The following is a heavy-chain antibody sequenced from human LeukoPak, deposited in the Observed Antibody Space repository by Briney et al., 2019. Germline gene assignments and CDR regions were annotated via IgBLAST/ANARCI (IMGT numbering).Heavy chain of an antibody. D-gene: IGHD3-22*01. CDR2: IYYSGST. CDR3: ARVGGYYDSSGYFDY. V-gene: IGHV4-59*01. J-gene: IGHJ4*02. CDR1: GGSISSYY. Sequence: KPLETLSLTCTVSGGSISSYYWSWIRQPPGKGLEWIGYIYYSGSTNYNPSLKSRVTISVDTSKNQFSLKLSSVTAADTAVYYCARVGGYYDSSGYFDYWGQGTLVTVSS.